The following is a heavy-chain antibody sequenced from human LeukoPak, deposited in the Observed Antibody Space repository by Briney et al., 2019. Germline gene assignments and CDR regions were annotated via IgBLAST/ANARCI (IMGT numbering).Heavy chain of an antibody. CDR2: ISYDGSNK. J-gene: IGHJ6*02. Sequence: PGGSLRLSCAASGFTFSSYAMHWVRQAPGKGLEWVAVISYDGSNKYYADSVKGRFTISRDNSKNTLYLQMNSLRAEDTAVYYCARDTIYSLWSRGMDVWGQGTTVTVSS. CDR3: ARDTIYSLWSRGMDV. V-gene: IGHV3-30*04. CDR1: GFTFSSYA. D-gene: IGHD2-21*01.